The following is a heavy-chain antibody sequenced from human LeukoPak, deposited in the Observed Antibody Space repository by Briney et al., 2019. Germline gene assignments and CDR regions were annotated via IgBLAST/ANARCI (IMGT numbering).Heavy chain of an antibody. CDR2: INPSGGST. Sequence: ASVKVSCKASGYTFTSYYMHWVRQAPGQGLEWMGIINPSGGSTSYAQKFQGRVTMTRDMSTSTVYMELSSLRSEDTAVYYCARGVRLRYFDWIRLGYYYYYMDVWGKGTTVTISS. CDR3: ARGVRLRYFDWIRLGYYYYYMDV. CDR1: GYTFTSYY. J-gene: IGHJ6*03. D-gene: IGHD3-9*01. V-gene: IGHV1-46*01.